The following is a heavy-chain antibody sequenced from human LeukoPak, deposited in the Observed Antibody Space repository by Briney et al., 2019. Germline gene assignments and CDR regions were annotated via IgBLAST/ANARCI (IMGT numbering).Heavy chain of an antibody. CDR3: ASSYRGMATINFDY. CDR2: IYYTGTT. D-gene: IGHD5-24*01. J-gene: IGHJ4*02. Sequence: SETLSLTCTVSGGSISSYYWSWIRQPPGKGREWIGYIYYTGTTNYNPSLKSRVTISLDMSKKQFSLNLSSVTAADTAVYYCASSYRGMATINFDYWGQGTLVTVSS. CDR1: GGSISSYY. V-gene: IGHV4-59*01.